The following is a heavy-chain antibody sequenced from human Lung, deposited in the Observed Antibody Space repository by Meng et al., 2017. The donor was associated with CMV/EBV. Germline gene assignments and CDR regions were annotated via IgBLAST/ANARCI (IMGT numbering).Heavy chain of an antibody. D-gene: IGHD3-3*01. V-gene: IGHV3-49*04. CDR3: TRLRYYDFWSGYRAPSYFDY. CDR1: GFTFGDYA. J-gene: IGHJ4*02. CDR2: IRSKAYGGTT. Sequence: GESLKISCTASGFTFGDYAMSWVRQAPGKGLEWVGFIRSKAYGGTTEYAASVKGRFTISRDDSKSIAYLQMNSLKTEDTAVYYCTRLRYYDFWSGYRAPSYFDYXGRGXLVTFSS.